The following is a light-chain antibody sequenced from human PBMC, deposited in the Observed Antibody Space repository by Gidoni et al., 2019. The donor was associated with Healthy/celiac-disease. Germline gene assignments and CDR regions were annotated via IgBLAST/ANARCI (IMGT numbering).Light chain of an antibody. V-gene: IGKV1-5*03. CDR2: KAS. Sequence: DIQMTQTPSTLSASVGDRVTITCRASQSISSWLAWYQQKPGKAPKLLIYKASSLESGVPSRFSGSGSGTEFTLPISSLQPDDFAPYYCQQYNSSPYTFGQGTKLEIK. J-gene: IGKJ2*01. CDR3: QQYNSSPYT. CDR1: QSISSW.